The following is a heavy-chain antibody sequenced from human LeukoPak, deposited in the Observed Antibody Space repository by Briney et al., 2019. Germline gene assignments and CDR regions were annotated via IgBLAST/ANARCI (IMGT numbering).Heavy chain of an antibody. CDR3: TTDGGRAAGTVFDY. CDR1: GFTFNNAW. V-gene: IGHV3-15*01. J-gene: IGHJ4*02. D-gene: IGHD6-13*01. Sequence: PGASLRLSCAASGFTFNNAWMSWVRQAPGKGLEWFGLIKSKTDGGTTDYAAPVNGRFTISRDDSKNTVYLQMNSLKTEDTAVYYCTTDGGRAAGTVFDYWGQGTLVTVSS. CDR2: IKSKTDGGTT.